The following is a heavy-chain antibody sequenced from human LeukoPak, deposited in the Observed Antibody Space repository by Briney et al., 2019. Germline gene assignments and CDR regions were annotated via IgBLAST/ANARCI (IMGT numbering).Heavy chain of an antibody. V-gene: IGHV4-34*01. D-gene: IGHD5-12*01. CDR1: GGSSSGYY. CDR3: ARGEYSGYYDY. Sequence: ETLSLTCAVYGGSSSGYYWRWIRQLQKKGLEWIGENKHSGNTNKNRSLKSRVTISVDTSKNQFSLKLSSVTAADTAVYYCARGEYSGYYDYWGQGTLVTVSS. J-gene: IGHJ4*02. CDR2: NKHSGNT.